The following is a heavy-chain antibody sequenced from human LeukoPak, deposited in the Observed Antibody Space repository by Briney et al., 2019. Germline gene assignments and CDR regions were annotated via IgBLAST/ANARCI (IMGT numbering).Heavy chain of an antibody. Sequence: GGSLRLSCAASGFILSNYAMHWVRHPAGKGLEWVSALGTAGDTFYPGSVKGRFTISRDNAKKSLFLQMSGLRAEDTAIYYCARQSTPHGNFDYWGQGTLVTVSS. CDR2: LGTAGDT. CDR1: GFILSNYA. V-gene: IGHV3-13*01. CDR3: ARQSTPHGNFDY. D-gene: IGHD5-24*01. J-gene: IGHJ4*02.